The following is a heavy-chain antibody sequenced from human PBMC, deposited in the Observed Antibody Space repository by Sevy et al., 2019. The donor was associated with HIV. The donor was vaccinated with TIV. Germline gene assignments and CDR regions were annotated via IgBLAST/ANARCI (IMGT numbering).Heavy chain of an antibody. CDR2: IRNKANSYAT. Sequence: GGSLRLSCAASGFTFSGSAIHWVRQASGKGLEWIGRIRNKANSYATAYAESVKGRFTISRDDSKNTAYLQMNSLKTDDTAVYYCTRREMGSSSWYPYFHSWGQGTLVTVSS. D-gene: IGHD6-13*01. J-gene: IGHJ4*02. V-gene: IGHV3-73*01. CDR3: TRREMGSSSWYPYFHS. CDR1: GFTFSGSA.